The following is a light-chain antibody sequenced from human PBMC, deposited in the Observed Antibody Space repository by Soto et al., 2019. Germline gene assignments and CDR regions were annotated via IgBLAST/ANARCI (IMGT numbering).Light chain of an antibody. V-gene: IGKV1-33*01. CDR3: QQYDNVPLT. CDR2: DAS. J-gene: IGKJ4*01. Sequence: DIQMTQSPSSLSASVGDRVTIACQASQDISDYLNWYQQKAGKAPKLLIYDASNLETGVPSRFSGSGSGTNFTFTISTLQPEDIATYYCQQYDNVPLTFGGGTKVDLK. CDR1: QDISDY.